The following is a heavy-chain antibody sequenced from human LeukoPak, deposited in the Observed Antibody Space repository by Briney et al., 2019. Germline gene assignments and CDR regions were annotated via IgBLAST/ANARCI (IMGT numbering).Heavy chain of an antibody. V-gene: IGHV3-33*01. D-gene: IGHD4-17*01. CDR1: GFTFSSYG. CDR2: IWYDGNNK. J-gene: IGHJ6*02. Sequence: PGRSLRLSCAASGFTFSSYGMHWVRQAPGKGLEWVAVIWYDGNNKYYADSVKGRFTISRDNSKNTLYLQMNCLRAEDTAVYYCARECLTTVTNWYGMDVWGQGTTVTVSS. CDR3: ARECLTTVTNWYGMDV.